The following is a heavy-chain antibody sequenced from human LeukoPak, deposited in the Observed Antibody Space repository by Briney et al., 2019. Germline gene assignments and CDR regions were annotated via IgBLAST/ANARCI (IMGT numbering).Heavy chain of an antibody. CDR3: GAAAGKVDY. V-gene: IGHV4-59*08. D-gene: IGHD6-13*01. CDR2: IYYSGST. CDR1: GGSISSYY. Sequence: PSETLSLTCTVSGGSISSYYWSWIRQPPGKGLEWIGYIYYSGSTNYNPSLKSRVTISVDTSKNQFSLKLSSVTAADTAVYYCGAAAGKVDYWGQGTLVTVSS. J-gene: IGHJ4*02.